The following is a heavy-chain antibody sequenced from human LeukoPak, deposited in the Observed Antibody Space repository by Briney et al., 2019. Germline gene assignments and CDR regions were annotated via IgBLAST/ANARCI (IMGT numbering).Heavy chain of an antibody. J-gene: IGHJ5*02. V-gene: IGHV3-23*01. CDR3: ARGPGEFYPNWFDP. D-gene: IGHD3-16*01. CDR2: ISPSGDIT. Sequence: GGSLRLSCAASGFTFSNHGMNWVRQAPGKGLEWVSGISPSGDITYYADSVKGRLTISRDNSKNTVYLQVISLTAEDTAVYYCARGPGEFYPNWFDPWGQGTLVTVSS. CDR1: GFTFSNHG.